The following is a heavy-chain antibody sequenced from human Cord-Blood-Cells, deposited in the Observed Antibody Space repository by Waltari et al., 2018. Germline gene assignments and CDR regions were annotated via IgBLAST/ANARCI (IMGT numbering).Heavy chain of an antibody. Sequence: QLQLQESGPGLVKPSETLSLTCTVSGGSISSSSYYWGWIRQPPGKGLEWIGSIYYSGSTYYNPSLKGRVTISVDTSKNQFSLKLSSVTAADTAVYYCARPGRAAGTDFDYWGQGTLVTVSS. CDR3: ARPGRAAGTDFDY. V-gene: IGHV4-39*07. CDR2: IYYSGST. D-gene: IGHD6-13*01. J-gene: IGHJ4*02. CDR1: GGSISSSSYY.